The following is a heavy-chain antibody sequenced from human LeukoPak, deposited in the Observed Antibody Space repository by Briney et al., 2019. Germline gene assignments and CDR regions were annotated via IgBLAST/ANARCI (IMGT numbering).Heavy chain of an antibody. D-gene: IGHD1-26*01. CDR2: INPNSGDT. J-gene: IGHJ4*02. Sequence: ASVKVSCKASGYTFTGYYMHWVRQAPGQGLEWMGWINPNSGDTNYAQKFQGRVTMTRDTSISTAYMELSRLRSDDTAVYYCARVGATSQYGWELPYYFDYWGQGTLVTVSS. V-gene: IGHV1-2*02. CDR1: GYTFTGYY. CDR3: ARVGATSQYGWELPYYFDY.